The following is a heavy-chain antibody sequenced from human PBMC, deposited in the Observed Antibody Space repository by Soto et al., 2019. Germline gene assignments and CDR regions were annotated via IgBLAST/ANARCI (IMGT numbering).Heavy chain of an antibody. CDR1: GGSISSANYY. V-gene: IGHV4-39*01. J-gene: IGHJ4*02. Sequence: PSETLSLTCTVSGGSISSANYYWAWIRQPPGKGLECIGTISYSGTTYYNPSLRTRVNMSVDTSKNQFSLRLFSVTAADTAVYYCAGQPAAVDCFDHWGQGTLVTVSS. D-gene: IGHD2-2*01. CDR3: AGQPAAVDCFDH. CDR2: ISYSGTT.